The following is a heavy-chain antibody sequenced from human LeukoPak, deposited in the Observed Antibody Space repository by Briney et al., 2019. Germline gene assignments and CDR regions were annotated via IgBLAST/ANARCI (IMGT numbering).Heavy chain of an antibody. CDR1: GGSISSYY. Sequence: PSETLSLTCTVSGGSISSYYWSWIRQPPGKGLEWIGYIYYSGSTNYNPSLKSRVTISVDRSKNQFSLKLSSVTAADTAVYYCAREAMIGAFDIWGQGTMVTVSS. D-gene: IGHD3-22*01. V-gene: IGHV4-59*12. J-gene: IGHJ3*02. CDR3: AREAMIGAFDI. CDR2: IYYSGST.